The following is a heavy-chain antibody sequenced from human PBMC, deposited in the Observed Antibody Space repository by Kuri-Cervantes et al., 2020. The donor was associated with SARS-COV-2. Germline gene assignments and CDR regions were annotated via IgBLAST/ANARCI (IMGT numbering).Heavy chain of an antibody. V-gene: IGHV3-30-3*01. CDR3: ATLVGARPN. CDR1: GFTFSSYA. J-gene: IGHJ4*02. D-gene: IGHD1-26*01. CDR2: ISYDGSNK. Sequence: LSLTCAASGFTFSSYAMHWVRQAPGKGLEWVAVISYDGSNKYYADSVKGRFTISRDNSKNSLYLQMNSLRAEDTALYYCATLVGARPNWGQGTLVTVSS.